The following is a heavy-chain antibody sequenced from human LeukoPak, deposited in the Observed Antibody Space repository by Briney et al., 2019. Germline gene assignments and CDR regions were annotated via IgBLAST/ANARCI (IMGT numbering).Heavy chain of an antibody. V-gene: IGHV1-69*02. D-gene: IGHD6-6*01. CDR1: GGTFSSYT. CDR2: IIPILGIA. Sequence: GASVKVSCKASGGTFSSYTISWVRQAPGQGLEWMGRIIPILGIANYAQKFQGRVTITADKSTSTAYMELSSLRSEDTAVYYCARYSSSSFASDIWAQGTMVTVSS. CDR3: ARYSSSSFASDI. J-gene: IGHJ3*02.